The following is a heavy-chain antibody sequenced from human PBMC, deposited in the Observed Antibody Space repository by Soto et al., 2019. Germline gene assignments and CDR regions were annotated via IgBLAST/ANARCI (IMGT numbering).Heavy chain of an antibody. CDR1: GFTFSSYS. D-gene: IGHD6-19*01. V-gene: IGHV3-21*01. J-gene: IGHJ3*02. CDR2: ISSSSSYI. Sequence: EVQLVESGGGLVKPGGSLRLSCAASGFTFSSYSMNWVRQAPGKGLEWVSSISSSSSYIYYADSVKGRFTISRDNAKNSLYLQMNSLRAEDTAVYYCASLYSSGWLFAFDIWGPGRMVTVSS. CDR3: ASLYSSGWLFAFDI.